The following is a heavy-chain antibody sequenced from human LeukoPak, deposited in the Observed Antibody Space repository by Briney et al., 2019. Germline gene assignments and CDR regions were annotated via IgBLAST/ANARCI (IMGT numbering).Heavy chain of an antibody. Sequence: PSETLSLTCTVSGGSISSYYWSWIRQPPGKGLEWIGYIYYSGSTNYNPSLKSRVTISVDTSKNQFSLKLSSVTAADTAVYYCARDGIGEYDLWSGYYHYYMDVWGKGTTVTVSS. V-gene: IGHV4-59*01. CDR1: GGSISSYY. J-gene: IGHJ6*03. D-gene: IGHD3-3*01. CDR3: ARDGIGEYDLWSGYYHYYMDV. CDR2: IYYSGST.